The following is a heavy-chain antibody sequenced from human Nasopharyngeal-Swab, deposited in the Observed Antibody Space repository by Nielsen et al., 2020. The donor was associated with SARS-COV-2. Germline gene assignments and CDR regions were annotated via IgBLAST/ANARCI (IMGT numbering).Heavy chain of an antibody. CDR1: GFTFSSYE. CDR3: APSSGWYYFDY. V-gene: IGHV3-48*03. J-gene: IGHJ4*02. D-gene: IGHD6-19*01. Sequence: GGSLRLSCAASGFTFSSYEMNWVRQAPGKGLEWVSYISSSGSTIYYADSVKGRFTISRDSVKNSLYLQMNSLRAEDTAVYYCAPSSGWYYFDYWGQGTLVTVSS. CDR2: ISSSGSTI.